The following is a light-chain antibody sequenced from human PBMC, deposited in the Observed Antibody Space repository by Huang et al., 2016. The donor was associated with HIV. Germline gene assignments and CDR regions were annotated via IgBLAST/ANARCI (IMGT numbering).Light chain of an antibody. Sequence: EIVMTQSPATLSLSPGERATLSCRARQKIWTNFAWYHQNPGQGPRLLIYGGSTRASGIPDRFSGSGSWTEFTLTIYSLQAEDFAVYYCQQYQVWPPATFGQGTRVEIK. CDR2: GGS. CDR1: QKIWTN. CDR3: QQYQVWPPAT. V-gene: IGKV3-15*01. J-gene: IGKJ1*01.